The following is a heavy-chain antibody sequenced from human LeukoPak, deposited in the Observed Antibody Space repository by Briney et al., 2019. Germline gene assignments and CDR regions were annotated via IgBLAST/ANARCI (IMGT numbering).Heavy chain of an antibody. CDR3: ARNRGGGSGYSDY. V-gene: IGHV3-7*05. D-gene: IGHD3-22*01. CDR1: GFTFSSYW. CDR2: IKSDGSDK. J-gene: IGHJ4*02. Sequence: TGGSLRLSCAASGFTFSSYWMDWVRQAPGKGLEWVAIIKSDGSDKYYVDSVKGRFTVSKDNAKNSLYLQMNSLRAEDMAMYYCARNRGGGSGYSDYWGQGTLVTVSS.